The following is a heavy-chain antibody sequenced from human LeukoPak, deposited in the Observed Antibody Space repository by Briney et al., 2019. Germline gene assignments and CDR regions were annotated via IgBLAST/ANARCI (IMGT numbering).Heavy chain of an antibody. Sequence: SSETLSLTCTVSGGSISSSRYYWAWIRQPPGKGLDWIGSISYSGSTNYNPSLKSRVTMSVDTSKNQFSLKLSSVTAADTAVYYCARGYYFYAMDVWGQGTTVTVSS. J-gene: IGHJ6*02. CDR1: GGSISSSRYY. V-gene: IGHV4-39*07. CDR3: ARGYYFYAMDV. CDR2: ISYSGST.